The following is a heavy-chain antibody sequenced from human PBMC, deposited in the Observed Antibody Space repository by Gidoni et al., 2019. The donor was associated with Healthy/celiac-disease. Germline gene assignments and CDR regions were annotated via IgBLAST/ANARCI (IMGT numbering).Heavy chain of an antibody. CDR3: ARGLHEDWFDP. V-gene: IGHV5-51*01. J-gene: IGHJ5*02. D-gene: IGHD4-4*01. CDR1: GYSVPSYW. Sequence: EVQLVQSGAQVKKPGWSLTISCKGSGYSVPSYWIGWVRQMPGKGLEWRGIIYPGDSDTRYSPSFQGQVTISADKSISTAYLQWSSLKASDTAMYYCARGLHEDWFDPWGQGTLVTVSS. CDR2: IYPGDSDT.